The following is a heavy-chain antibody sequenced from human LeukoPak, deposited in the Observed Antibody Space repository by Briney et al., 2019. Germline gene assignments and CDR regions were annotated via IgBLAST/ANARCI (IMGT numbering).Heavy chain of an antibody. CDR2: IYSGGST. J-gene: IGHJ6*03. V-gene: IGHV3-53*01. CDR1: GFTVSSNY. Sequence: GGSLRLSCAASGFTVSSNYMSWVRQAPGKGLEWVSVIYSGGSTYYADSVKGRFTISRDNSKNTLYLQMNSLRAEDTAVYYCAADLMVRGVPGYMDVWGKGTTVTVSS. CDR3: AADLMVRGVPGYMDV. D-gene: IGHD3-10*01.